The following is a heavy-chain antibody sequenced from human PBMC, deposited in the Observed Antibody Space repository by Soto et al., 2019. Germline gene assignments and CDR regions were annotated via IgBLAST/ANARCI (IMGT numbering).Heavy chain of an antibody. CDR2: IIPNFGTA. CDR1: GGTFSSYA. V-gene: IGHV1-69*12. D-gene: IGHD2-21*02. Sequence: QVQLVQSGAEVKKPGSSVKVSCKASGGTFSSYAISWVRQAPGQGLEWMGGIIPNFGTANYAQKFQGRVTATADESTSTAYMELSGLRPEDTGVSYCARHAGIAYCGGDCSSSYGMDVWGKGTTVTVSS. J-gene: IGHJ6*04. CDR3: ARHAGIAYCGGDCSSSYGMDV.